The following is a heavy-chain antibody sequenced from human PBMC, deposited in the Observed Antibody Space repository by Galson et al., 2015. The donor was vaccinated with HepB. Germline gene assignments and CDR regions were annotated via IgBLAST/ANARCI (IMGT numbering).Heavy chain of an antibody. Sequence: SVKVSCKASGYTFRSYALHWVRQAPGQRLEWMGWINTDSAKTKYSQKFQGRLTITRDTSASIAYMQLSSLRSEDTAVYHCAREEGYCSRATCYYYYYAMDVWGQGTTVTVSS. CDR1: GYTFRSYA. V-gene: IGHV1-3*04. CDR2: INTDSAKT. J-gene: IGHJ6*02. D-gene: IGHD2-2*01. CDR3: AREEGYCSRATCYYYYYAMDV.